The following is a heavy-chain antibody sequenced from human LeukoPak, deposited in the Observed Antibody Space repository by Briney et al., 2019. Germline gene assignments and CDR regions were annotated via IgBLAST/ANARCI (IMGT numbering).Heavy chain of an antibody. Sequence: PGGSLRLSCAASGFTFSSYAMHWVRQAPGKGLEWVAVISYDGSNKYYADSVKGRFTISRDNSKNSLYLQMNSLRAEDTAVYYCARESSRSGVRGYDYWGQGTLVTVSS. J-gene: IGHJ4*02. CDR2: ISYDGSNK. D-gene: IGHD3-10*01. V-gene: IGHV3-30-3*01. CDR1: GFTFSSYA. CDR3: ARESSRSGVRGYDY.